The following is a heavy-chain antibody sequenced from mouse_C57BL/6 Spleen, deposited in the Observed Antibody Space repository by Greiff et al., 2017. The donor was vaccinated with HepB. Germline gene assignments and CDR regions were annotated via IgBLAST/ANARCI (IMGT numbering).Heavy chain of an antibody. V-gene: IGHV5-9*01. CDR3: ARHTFYFAY. Sequence: EVKLMDPGGGLVKPGGSLKLSCAASGFTFSSYTMSWVRQTPEKRLEWVATISGGGGNTYYPDSVKGRFTISRDNANNTLYLQMSSLRSEDTALYSCARHTFYFAYWGQGTTLTVSS. J-gene: IGHJ2*01. CDR2: ISGGGGNT. CDR1: GFTFSSYT.